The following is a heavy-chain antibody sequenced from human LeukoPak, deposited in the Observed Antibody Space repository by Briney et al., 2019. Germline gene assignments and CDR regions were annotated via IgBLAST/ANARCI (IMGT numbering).Heavy chain of an antibody. V-gene: IGHV3-9*01. CDR3: AKDRGRRGRYFCGDY. J-gene: IGHJ4*02. CDR2: INWNSGSI. CDR1: GFTFDDYS. D-gene: IGHD3-9*01. Sequence: GGSLRLSCAASGFTFDDYSIHWVPQVSGKGLESVSGINWNSGSIAYADSVRGRFTISRDNAKKSLYLQMNSLRVEDTALYYCAKDRGRRGRYFCGDYWGQGTLVTVSS.